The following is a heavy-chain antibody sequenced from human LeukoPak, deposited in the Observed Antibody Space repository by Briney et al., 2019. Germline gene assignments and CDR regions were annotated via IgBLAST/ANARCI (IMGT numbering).Heavy chain of an antibody. Sequence: SETLSLTCTVSGGSISSSSYYWGWIRQPPGKGLEWIGSIYYSGSTYYNPSLKSRVTISVDTSKNQFSLKLSSVTAADTAVYYCARGLDDYIWGSYRYTRTIPFDYWGQGTLVTVSS. CDR2: IYYSGST. CDR1: GGSISSSSYY. J-gene: IGHJ4*02. CDR3: ARGLDDYIWGSYRYTRTIPFDY. D-gene: IGHD3-16*02. V-gene: IGHV4-39*01.